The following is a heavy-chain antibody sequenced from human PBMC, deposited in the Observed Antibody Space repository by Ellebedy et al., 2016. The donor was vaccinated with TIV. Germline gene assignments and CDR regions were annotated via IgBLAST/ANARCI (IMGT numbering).Heavy chain of an antibody. CDR2: IHHSGNS. CDR3: ARDLGRYGMDV. V-gene: IGHV4-59*02. CDR1: GASVSTSY. Sequence: MPSETLSLTCTVSGASVSTSYWSWIRQPPGQGLEWIGDIHHSGNSHIHPSLKSRVTLSVDTSKNQFSLDMTSVTAADTATYYCARDLGRYGMDVWGQGTTVTVSS. J-gene: IGHJ6*02.